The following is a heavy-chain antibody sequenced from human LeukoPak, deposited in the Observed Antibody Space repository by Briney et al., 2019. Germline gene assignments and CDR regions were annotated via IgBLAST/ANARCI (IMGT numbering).Heavy chain of an antibody. CDR2: IWYDGSNK. Sequence: GGSLRLSCAASGFTFSSYGMHWVRQAPGKGLEWVAVIWYDGSNKYYADSVKGRFTISRDNSKNTLYLQMNSLKAEDTAVYYCARSDGDERGYFDYWGQGTLVTVSS. V-gene: IGHV3-33*01. D-gene: IGHD4-17*01. CDR3: ARSDGDERGYFDY. J-gene: IGHJ4*02. CDR1: GFTFSSYG.